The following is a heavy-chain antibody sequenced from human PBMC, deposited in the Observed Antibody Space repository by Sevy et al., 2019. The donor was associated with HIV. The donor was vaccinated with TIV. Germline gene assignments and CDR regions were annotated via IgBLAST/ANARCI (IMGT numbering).Heavy chain of an antibody. D-gene: IGHD1-26*01. J-gene: IGHJ4*02. V-gene: IGHV3-74*01. CDR2: INSDGESI. CDR3: ARGSRGTFGS. Sequence: GGSLRLSCAASGFTFTSDWMHWVRQPPGKGLVWVSHINSDGESIRYADSVKGRFTTSRDNAKNTLYLQMNNLRAEDTAVYYCARGSRGTFGSWGQGNLITVSS. CDR1: GFTFTSDW.